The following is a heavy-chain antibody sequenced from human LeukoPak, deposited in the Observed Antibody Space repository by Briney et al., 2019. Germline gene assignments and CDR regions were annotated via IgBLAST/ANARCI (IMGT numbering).Heavy chain of an antibody. D-gene: IGHD3-22*01. CDR3: ARDAPITMIVVVITGGWFDP. Sequence: SVKVSCKASGGTFSSYAISWVRQAPGRGLEWMGGIIPIFGTANYAQKLQGRVTMTTDTSTSTAYMELRSLRSDDTAVYYCARDAPITMIVVVITGGWFDPWGQGTLVTVSS. V-gene: IGHV1-69*05. CDR2: IIPIFGTA. J-gene: IGHJ5*02. CDR1: GGTFSSYA.